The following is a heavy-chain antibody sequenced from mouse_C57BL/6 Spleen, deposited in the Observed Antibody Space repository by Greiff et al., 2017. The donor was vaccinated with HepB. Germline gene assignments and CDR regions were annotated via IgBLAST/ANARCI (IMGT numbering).Heavy chain of an antibody. J-gene: IGHJ4*01. V-gene: IGHV1-82*01. CDR3: ARYRGSHYAMDY. Sequence: VKLVESGPELVKPGASVKISCKASGYAFSSSWMNWVKQRPGKGLEWIGRIYPGDGDTNYNGKFKGKATLTADKSSSTAYMQLSSLTSEDSAVYFCARYRGSHYAMDYWGQGTSVTVSS. D-gene: IGHD2-14*01. CDR1: GYAFSSSW. CDR2: IYPGDGDT.